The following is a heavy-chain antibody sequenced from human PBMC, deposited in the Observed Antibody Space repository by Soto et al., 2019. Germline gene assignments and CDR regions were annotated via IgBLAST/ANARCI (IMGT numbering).Heavy chain of an antibody. V-gene: IGHV4-30-4*01. CDR3: VRGGNPYHYATSGPGTFDK. CDR2: TSFSGYT. D-gene: IGHD3-22*01. Sequence: QVQLQESGPGLVKPSQTLSLTCTVSGDSVSGGDSYWSWIRQPPGKALEGIGYTSFSGYTSYTPSLKSRVTISVDMSKSQFSLRLTSVTAADTAIYYCVRGGNPYHYATSGPGTFDKWGQGTLVSVSS. J-gene: IGHJ4*02. CDR1: GDSVSGGDSY.